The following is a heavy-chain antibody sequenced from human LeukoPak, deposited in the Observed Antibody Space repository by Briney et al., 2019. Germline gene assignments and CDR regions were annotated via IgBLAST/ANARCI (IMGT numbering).Heavy chain of an antibody. CDR1: GFTFSSYA. CDR2: ISGSGGST. D-gene: IGHD2-15*01. J-gene: IGHJ4*02. V-gene: IGHV3-23*01. CDR3: ARSVSNCSGGSCYGALGY. Sequence: PGGSLRLSCAASGFTFSSYAMSWVRQAPGKGLEWVSAISGSGGSTYYADSVKGRFTISRHNSKNTLYLQMNSLRAEDTAVYYCARSVSNCSGGSCYGALGYWGQGTLVTVSS.